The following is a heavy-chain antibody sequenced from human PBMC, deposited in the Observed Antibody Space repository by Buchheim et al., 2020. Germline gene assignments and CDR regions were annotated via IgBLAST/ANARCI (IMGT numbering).Heavy chain of an antibody. CDR3: AGYCGGDCYSEDY. CDR2: IYYSGSN. CDR1: GGSISSSSYY. J-gene: IGHJ4*02. Sequence: QLQLQESGPGLVKPSETLSLTCTVSGGSISSSSYYWGWIRQPPGKGLEWIGSIYYSGSNYYNPSIKSRVTISVDTSKNQFSLKLSSVTAADTAVYYCAGYCGGDCYSEDYWGQGTL. D-gene: IGHD2-21*02. V-gene: IGHV4-39*01.